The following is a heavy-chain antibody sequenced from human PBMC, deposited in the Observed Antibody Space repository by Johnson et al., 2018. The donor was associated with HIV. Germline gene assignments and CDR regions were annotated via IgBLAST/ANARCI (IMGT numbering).Heavy chain of an antibody. CDR2: VSYDGSNK. D-gene: IGHD7-27*01. Sequence: QVQLVESGGGVVQPGRSLRLSCAASGFIFSDYGMHWVRQAPGKGLEWVAVVSYDGSNKYYADSVKGRFTISRDNSKNTLYMQMNSLRAEDTAVYYCARDGDNPRIWGQGTMVTVSS. J-gene: IGHJ3*02. V-gene: IGHV3-30*03. CDR3: ARDGDNPRI. CDR1: GFIFSDYG.